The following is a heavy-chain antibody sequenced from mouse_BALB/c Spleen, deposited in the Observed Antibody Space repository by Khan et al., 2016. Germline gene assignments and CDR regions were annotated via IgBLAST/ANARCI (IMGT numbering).Heavy chain of an antibody. Sequence: EVELVESGGGLVQPGGSRKLSCAASGFTFSVFGIHWVRQAPEKGLEWVAYISGGSSTIYYADTVKGRVTISRDNPKNTLFLQMTSLRSEDTAVYYCARLTPYAMDYWGQGTSVTVSS. CDR2: ISGGSSTI. V-gene: IGHV5-17*02. CDR1: GFTFSVFG. CDR3: ARLTPYAMDY. D-gene: IGHD4-1*01. J-gene: IGHJ4*01.